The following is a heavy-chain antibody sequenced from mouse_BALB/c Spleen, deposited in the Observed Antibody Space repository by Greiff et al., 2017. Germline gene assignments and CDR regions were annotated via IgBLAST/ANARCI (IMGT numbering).Heavy chain of an antibody. CDR3: ASYGNYAWFAY. V-gene: IGHV1-7*01. J-gene: IGHJ3*01. Sequence: VQRVESGAELAKPGASVKMSCKASGYTFTSYWMHWVKQRPGQGLEWIGYINPSTGYTEYNQKFKDKATLTADKSSSTAYMQLSSLTSEDSAVYYCASYGNYAWFAYWGQGTLVTVSA. CDR2: INPSTGYT. D-gene: IGHD2-1*01. CDR1: GYTFTSYW.